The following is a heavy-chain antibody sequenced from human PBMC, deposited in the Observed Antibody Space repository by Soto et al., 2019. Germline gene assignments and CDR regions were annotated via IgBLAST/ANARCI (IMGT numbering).Heavy chain of an antibody. Sequence: GGSLRLSCAASGFTFDDYAMHWVRQAPGKGLEWVSGISWSGGSIGYADSVKGRFTISRDNSKNTLYLQMNSLRAEDTAVYYCAKRVVVGADDTAPFDFWAQRTLVTVSS. J-gene: IGHJ4*02. CDR3: AKRVVVGADDTAPFDF. CDR1: GFTFDDYA. V-gene: IGHV3-9*01. D-gene: IGHD1-26*01. CDR2: ISWSGGSI.